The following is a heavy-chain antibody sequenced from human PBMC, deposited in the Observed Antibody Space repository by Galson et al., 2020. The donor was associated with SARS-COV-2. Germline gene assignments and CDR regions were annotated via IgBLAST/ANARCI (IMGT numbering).Heavy chain of an antibody. D-gene: IGHD6-19*01. CDR1: GLTFNNAW. V-gene: IGHV3-15*01. CDR3: TREKVVSRGWNTFHYYSLDV. CDR2: LRSKTDGGTT. J-gene: IGHJ6*02. Sequence: GESLKISCAVSGLTFNNAWMTWVRQAPGKGLEWVGRLRSKTDGGTTDYAASVKGRFTISRDDSENTLYLQMNSLKTEDTAVYYCTREKVVSRGWNTFHYYSLDVWGQGTTVTVSS.